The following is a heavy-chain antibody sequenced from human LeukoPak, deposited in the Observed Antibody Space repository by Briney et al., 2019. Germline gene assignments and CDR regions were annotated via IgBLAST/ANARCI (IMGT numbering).Heavy chain of an antibody. CDR1: GFTFSSFG. Sequence: GGSLRLSCAASGFTFSSFGMHWVRQAPGKGLEWVAYIRYDGSTKKYADSLEGRFTIYRDNSKNALYLQIDSLRPEDTAVYYCAKKGGAAFYNWFDPWGQGALVTVSS. V-gene: IGHV3-30*02. CDR2: IRYDGSTK. J-gene: IGHJ5*02. CDR3: AKKGGAAFYNWFDP. D-gene: IGHD1-26*01.